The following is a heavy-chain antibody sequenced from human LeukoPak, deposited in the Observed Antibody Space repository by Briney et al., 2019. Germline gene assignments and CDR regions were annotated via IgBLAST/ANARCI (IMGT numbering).Heavy chain of an antibody. J-gene: IGHJ4*02. CDR3: ARDRQALFDY. V-gene: IGHV4-30-4*08. CDR1: GGSFSGYY. CDR2: IYYSGST. Sequence: KPSETLSLTCAVYGGSFSGYYWSWIRQPPGKGLEWIGYIYYSGSTYYNPSLKSRVTISVDTSKNQFSLKLSSVTAADTAVYYCARDRQALFDYWGQGTLVTVSS.